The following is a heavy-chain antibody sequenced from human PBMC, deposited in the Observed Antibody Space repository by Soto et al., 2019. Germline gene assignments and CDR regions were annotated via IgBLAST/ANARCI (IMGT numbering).Heavy chain of an antibody. Sequence: GGSLRLSCAASGFSFGSYAMSWVRQAPGKGLEWVAVIWYDGSNKYYADSVKGRFTISRDNSKNTLYLQMNSLRAEDTAVYYCARDRFHRYRGLDPWGQGT. CDR1: GFSFGSYA. V-gene: IGHV3-33*08. J-gene: IGHJ5*02. D-gene: IGHD2-2*02. CDR2: IWYDGSNK. CDR3: ARDRFHRYRGLDP.